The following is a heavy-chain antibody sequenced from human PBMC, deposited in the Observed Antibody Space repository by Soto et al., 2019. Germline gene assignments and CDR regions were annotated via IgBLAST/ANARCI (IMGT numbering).Heavy chain of an antibody. V-gene: IGHV3-74*01. CDR2: ISGDVRFA. Sequence: PGGSLRLSFGASGFKYRNYWMHCVRKAPGEGLIWVSRISGDVRFARFADSVKGRFTISRDNAQNTLHLQMDSLRVEDTAVSYCSRVGAGWWLLDYKAQGALVTASS. J-gene: IGHJ4*02. CDR3: SRVGAGWWLLDY. D-gene: IGHD2-15*01. CDR1: GFKYRNYW.